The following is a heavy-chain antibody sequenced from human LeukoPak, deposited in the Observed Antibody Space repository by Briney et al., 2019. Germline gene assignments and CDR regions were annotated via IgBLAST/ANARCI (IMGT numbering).Heavy chain of an antibody. CDR3: AKDGEVVSPNYFDY. Sequence: LSGGSLRLSCAASGFTFSSYAMSWVRQAPRKGLEWVSAISGSGGSTYYADSVKGRFTISRDNSKNTLYLQMNSLRAEDTAVYYCAKDGEVVSPNYFDYWGQGTLVTVSS. CDR1: GFTFSSYA. CDR2: ISGSGGST. V-gene: IGHV3-23*01. D-gene: IGHD3-10*01. J-gene: IGHJ4*02.